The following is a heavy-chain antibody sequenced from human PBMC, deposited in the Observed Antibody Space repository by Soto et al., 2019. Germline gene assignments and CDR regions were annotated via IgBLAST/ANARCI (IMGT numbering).Heavy chain of an antibody. CDR3: ARVDYYDSSGYYYSFDY. D-gene: IGHD3-22*01. J-gene: IGHJ4*02. V-gene: IGHV1-69*01. CDR1: GGTFSSYA. CDR2: IIPIFGTA. Sequence: QVQLVQSGAEVKKPGSSVKVSCKASGGTFSSYAISWVRQAPGQGLEWMGGIIPIFGTANYAQKFQGRVTITADESTSTAYMELSRLRSEDTAVYYCARVDYYDSSGYYYSFDYWGQGTLVTVSS.